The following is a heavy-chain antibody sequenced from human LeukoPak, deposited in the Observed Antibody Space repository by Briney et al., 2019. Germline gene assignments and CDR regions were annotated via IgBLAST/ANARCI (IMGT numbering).Heavy chain of an antibody. Sequence: GGSLRLSCTPSGFTFGDHAMSWVRQAPGKGLEWVGFIRSKAYGGTTECAASVKGRFTISRDDPKSIAYLQMNSLKTEDTGFYYCARGPILLWIHNGMDVWGQGTTVTVSS. CDR3: ARGPILLWIHNGMDV. D-gene: IGHD5-18*01. CDR1: GFTFGDHA. V-gene: IGHV3-49*04. J-gene: IGHJ6*02. CDR2: IRSKAYGGTT.